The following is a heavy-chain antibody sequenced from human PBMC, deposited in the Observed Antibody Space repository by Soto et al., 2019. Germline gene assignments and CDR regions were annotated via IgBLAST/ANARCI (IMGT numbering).Heavy chain of an antibody. Sequence: EVQLLESGGGLVQPGGSLRLSCAASGFTFSSYAMSWVRQAPGKGLEWVSVISGSGDSTYYADSVRGRFPISRDNSKNTLYLQMNRLRAEDTAVYYCAKDRDGAAAGCTKFYGMDVWGQGTTVTVSS. J-gene: IGHJ6*02. D-gene: IGHD6-13*01. CDR1: GFTFSSYA. CDR3: AKDRDGAAAGCTKFYGMDV. V-gene: IGHV3-23*01. CDR2: ISGSGDST.